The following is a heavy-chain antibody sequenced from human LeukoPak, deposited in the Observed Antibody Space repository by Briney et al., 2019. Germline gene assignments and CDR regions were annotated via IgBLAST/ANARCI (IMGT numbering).Heavy chain of an antibody. CDR3: ATSTCGGDCYGNWLDP. Sequence: PGGSLRLSCAASGFTFSSSWMHWVRQAPGKGLVWVSRINSDGRGPFYADSVKGRFTISRDNAKNTLFLQMNSLRVEDTAVYYCATSTCGGDCYGNWLDPWGQGTLVTVSS. D-gene: IGHD2-21*02. CDR1: GFTFSSSW. CDR2: INSDGRGP. J-gene: IGHJ5*02. V-gene: IGHV3-74*01.